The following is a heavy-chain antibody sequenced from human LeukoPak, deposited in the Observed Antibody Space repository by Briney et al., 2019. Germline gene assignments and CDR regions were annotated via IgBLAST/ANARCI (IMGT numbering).Heavy chain of an antibody. CDR3: ARDTSSGIDY. J-gene: IGHJ4*02. CDR1: GGSISSYY. CDR2: IYYSGST. V-gene: IGHV4-59*01. Sequence: SETLSLTCTVSGGSISSYYWSWIRQPPGKGLEWIGYIYYSGSTNYNPSLKSRVTISVDTSKNQFSLKLSSVTAADTAVYYCARDTSSGIDYWGQGALVTVSS. D-gene: IGHD6-19*01.